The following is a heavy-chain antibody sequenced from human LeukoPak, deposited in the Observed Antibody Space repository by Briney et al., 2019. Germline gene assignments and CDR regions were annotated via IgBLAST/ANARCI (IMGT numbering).Heavy chain of an antibody. CDR2: MNPNSGNT. Sequence: ASVMVSCKASGYTYTSYDINKVRQATGQGLEWMGWMNPNSGNTGYAQKFQGRVTMTRNTSISTAYMELSSLRSEDTAVYYCARREWSEYHYWGQGTLVTVSS. J-gene: IGHJ4*02. CDR3: ARREWSEYHY. D-gene: IGHD2-2*01. CDR1: GYTYTSYD. V-gene: IGHV1-8*02.